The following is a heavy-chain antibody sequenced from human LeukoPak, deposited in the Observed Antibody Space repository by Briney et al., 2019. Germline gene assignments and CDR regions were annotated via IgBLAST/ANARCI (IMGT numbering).Heavy chain of an antibody. CDR1: GFTFRTYG. CDR3: AKAFFWSGYYIRGFDY. Sequence: GGSLRLSCEASGFTFRTYGMSWVRQVPGKGLEWVSAISGSGGTTNYAASVKGRLTISRDNSKNTLYLQMDSLRAEDTAVYYCAKAFFWSGYYIRGFDYWGQGTLVTVSS. D-gene: IGHD3-3*01. CDR2: ISGSGGTT. J-gene: IGHJ4*02. V-gene: IGHV3-23*01.